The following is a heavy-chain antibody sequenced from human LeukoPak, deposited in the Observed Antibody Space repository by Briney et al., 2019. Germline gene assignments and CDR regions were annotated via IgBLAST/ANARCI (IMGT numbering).Heavy chain of an antibody. V-gene: IGHV3-21*01. CDR3: ARDGLLLAFDY. D-gene: IGHD3-10*01. Sequence: GGSLRLSCAASGFTFSSYSMNWVRQAPGKGLEWVSSISSSSSYIYYADSVKGRFTISRDNAKNSPYLQMNSLRAEDTAVYYCARDGLLLAFDYWGQGTLVTVSS. CDR1: GFTFSSYS. CDR2: ISSSSSYI. J-gene: IGHJ4*02.